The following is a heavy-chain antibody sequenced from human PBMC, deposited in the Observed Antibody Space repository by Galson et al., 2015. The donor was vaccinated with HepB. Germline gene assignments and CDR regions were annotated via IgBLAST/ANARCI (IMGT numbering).Heavy chain of an antibody. Sequence: SVKVSCKASGYTFTSYGISWVRQAPGQGLEWMGWISAYNGNTNYAQKPQGRVTMTTDTSTSTAYMELRSLRSDDTAVYYCARGSYYDYVWGSLGSNYFDYWGQGTLVTVSS. J-gene: IGHJ4*02. D-gene: IGHD3-16*01. CDR1: GYTFTSYG. CDR2: ISAYNGNT. V-gene: IGHV1-18*01. CDR3: ARGSYYDYVWGSLGSNYFDY.